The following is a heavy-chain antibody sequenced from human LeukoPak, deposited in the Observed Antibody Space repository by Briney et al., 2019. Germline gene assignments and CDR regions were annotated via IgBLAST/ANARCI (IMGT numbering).Heavy chain of an antibody. CDR1: GFTVSVNY. V-gene: IGHV3-66*01. CDR3: TRAGSGWYDY. Sequence: GGSLRLSCAAFGFTVSVNYMSWVRKAPGKGLEWVSIIYSGGSTFYAAPVKGRFTISRDNSKNTLFLQMNSLRAEDTAVYYCTRAGSGWYDYWGQGTLVTVSS. J-gene: IGHJ4*02. CDR2: IYSGGST. D-gene: IGHD6-19*01.